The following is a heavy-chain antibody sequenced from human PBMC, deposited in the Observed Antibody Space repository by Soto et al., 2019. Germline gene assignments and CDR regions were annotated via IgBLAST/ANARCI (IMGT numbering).Heavy chain of an antibody. V-gene: IGHV4-38-2*01. Sequence: SETLSLTCDVSGYSISSGYFWGWVRQPPGKGLEWIGSISYHGSTHYNPSLESRVTILRDTPKNQFSLSLSFVTAADTAVYYCARLEHSGFPESLQWGQGTLVTVSS. CDR3: ARLEHSGFPESLQ. D-gene: IGHD5-12*01. J-gene: IGHJ1*01. CDR1: GYSISSGYF. CDR2: ISYHGST.